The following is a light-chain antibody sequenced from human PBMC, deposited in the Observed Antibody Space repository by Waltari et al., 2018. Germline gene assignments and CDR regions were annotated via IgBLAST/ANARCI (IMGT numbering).Light chain of an antibody. CDR3: QQYYSTPPWT. CDR2: WAS. V-gene: IGKV4-1*01. CDR1: QSFLYSSNNKNY. Sequence: DIVMTQSPDSLAVSLGERATINCKHSQSFLYSSNNKNYLAWYQQKPGQPPKLLIYWASTRESGVPDRFSGSGSGTDFTLTISSLQAEDVAVYYCQQYYSTPPWTFGQGTKVEIK. J-gene: IGKJ1*01.